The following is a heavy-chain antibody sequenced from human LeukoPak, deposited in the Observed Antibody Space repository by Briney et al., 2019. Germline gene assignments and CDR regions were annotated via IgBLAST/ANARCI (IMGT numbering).Heavy chain of an antibody. Sequence: PSETLSLTCSVSGGSISRNNYYWGWIRQPPGEGLEWIGTIYSSGSTYYNPSLKSRVTISIDTSKNQFSLKLSSVTAADTAVYYCARDPGYCSGGSCRLSVRYYYYGMDVWGQGTTVTVSS. CDR2: IYSSGST. CDR3: ARDPGYCSGGSCRLSVRYYYYGMDV. CDR1: GGSISRNNYY. D-gene: IGHD2-15*01. V-gene: IGHV4-39*07. J-gene: IGHJ6*02.